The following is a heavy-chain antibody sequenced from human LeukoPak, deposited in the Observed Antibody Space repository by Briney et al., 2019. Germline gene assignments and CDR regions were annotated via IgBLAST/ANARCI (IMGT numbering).Heavy chain of an antibody. D-gene: IGHD2-2*03. CDR2: IYYSGST. CDR3: ARGRSLDIVVVPDYYYGMDV. Sequence: KPSETLSLTCTVSGGSNSSYYWSWIRQPPGKGLEWIGCIYYSGSTNYNPSLKSQVTISVDTSKNQFSLKLSSVTAADTAVYYCARGRSLDIVVVPDYYYGMDVWGKGTTVTVSS. CDR1: GGSNSSYY. J-gene: IGHJ6*04. V-gene: IGHV4-59*01.